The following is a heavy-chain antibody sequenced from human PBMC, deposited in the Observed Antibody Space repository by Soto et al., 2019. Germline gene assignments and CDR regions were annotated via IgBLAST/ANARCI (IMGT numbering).Heavy chain of an antibody. J-gene: IGHJ5*02. V-gene: IGHV4-59*01. D-gene: IGHD5-18*01. CDR3: ARDIRRYGLNWFDP. CDR1: GGSISSYY. Sequence: SETLSLTCTVSGGSISSYYWSWIRQPPGKGLEWIGYIYYSGSTNYNPSLKSRVTISVDTSKNQLSLKLSSVTAADTAVYYCARDIRRYGLNWFDPWGQGTLVTVYS. CDR2: IYYSGST.